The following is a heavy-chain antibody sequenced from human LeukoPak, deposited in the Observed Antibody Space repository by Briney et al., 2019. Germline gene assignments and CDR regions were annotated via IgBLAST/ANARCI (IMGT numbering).Heavy chain of an antibody. V-gene: IGHV3-33*06. CDR3: AKQSGATANFDY. J-gene: IGHJ4*02. Sequence: PGGSLRLSCAASGFDFNAHAMHWVRQAPGKGLEWLATIWFDGTKIYYADSVKGRFTISRDNSKNTLYVVMETLRVEDTAVYYCAKQSGATANFDYWGQGTLVTVSS. D-gene: IGHD6-25*01. CDR2: IWFDGTKI. CDR1: GFDFNAHA.